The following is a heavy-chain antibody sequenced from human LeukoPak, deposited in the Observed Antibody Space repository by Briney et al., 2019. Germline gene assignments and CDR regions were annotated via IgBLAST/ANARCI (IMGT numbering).Heavy chain of an antibody. CDR1: GFTFDDYA. CDR3: AKDIGLYDFWSGYYTFDY. V-gene: IGHV3-9*01. J-gene: IGHJ4*02. Sequence: GRSLRLSCAASGFTFDDYAMHWVRQAPGKGLEWVSGICWNSGSIGYADSVKGRFTISRDNAKNSLYLQMNSLRAEDTALYYCAKDIGLYDFWSGYYTFDYWGQGTLVTVSS. CDR2: ICWNSGSI. D-gene: IGHD3-3*01.